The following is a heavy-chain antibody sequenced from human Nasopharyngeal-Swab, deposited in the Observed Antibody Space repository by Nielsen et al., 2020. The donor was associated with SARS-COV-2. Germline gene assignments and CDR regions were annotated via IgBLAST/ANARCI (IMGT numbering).Heavy chain of an antibody. CDR3: ARAPYDFWNGHFHFDY. CDR1: GASFSGYD. CDR2: INLSGST. D-gene: IGHD3-3*01. V-gene: IGHV4-34*01. Sequence: SETLTPTCDLYGASFSGYDWSWIRKLPGKGRGWIGEINLSGSTNYNPSLKSRVTISVDTSKNQFSLKLRSVTAADTAVYYCARAPYDFWNGHFHFDYWGQGTLVTVSS. J-gene: IGHJ4*02.